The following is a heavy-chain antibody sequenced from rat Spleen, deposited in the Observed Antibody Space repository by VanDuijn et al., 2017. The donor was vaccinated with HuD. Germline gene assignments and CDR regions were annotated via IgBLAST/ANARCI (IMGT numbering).Heavy chain of an antibody. CDR2: INYSGST. J-gene: IGHJ3*01. CDR3: ARQDNYVGFAY. CDR1: GFSITTHY. D-gene: IGHD1-10*01. V-gene: IGHV3-1*01. Sequence: EVQLQESGPGLVKPSQSLSLTCSVTGFSITTHYWDWIRKFPGNKMEWMGYINYSGSTTYNPSLKSRISITRDSSKNQFFLHLNSVTTEDTATYYCARQDNYVGFAYWGQGTLVTVSS.